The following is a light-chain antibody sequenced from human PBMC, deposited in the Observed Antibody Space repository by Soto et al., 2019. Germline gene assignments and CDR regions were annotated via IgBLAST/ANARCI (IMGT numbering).Light chain of an antibody. CDR2: RNN. Sequence: QSVLTQPPSASGTPGQRVTISCSGNSSNIGSNSGDWYQHLPGTAPKLLIYRNNQRPSGVPDRFSGSKSGTSVSLVISGVRSEDEADYHCAAWDDSLRGVVFGGGTKLTVL. J-gene: IGLJ2*01. V-gene: IGLV1-47*01. CDR3: AAWDDSLRGVV. CDR1: SSNIGSNS.